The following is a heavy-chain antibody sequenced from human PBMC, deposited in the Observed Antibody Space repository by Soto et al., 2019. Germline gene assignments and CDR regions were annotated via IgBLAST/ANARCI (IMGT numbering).Heavy chain of an antibody. CDR2: IWYDGSNK. J-gene: IGHJ4*02. D-gene: IGHD6-19*01. Sequence: GGSLRLSCAASGFTFSIYGMHWFRQAPGKGLEWVAVIWYDGSNKYYADSVKGRFTISRDNSKNTLYLQMNSLRAEDTAVYYCARDGWYGPGNRFDYWGQGTLVTVSS. V-gene: IGHV3-33*01. CDR3: ARDGWYGPGNRFDY. CDR1: GFTFSIYG.